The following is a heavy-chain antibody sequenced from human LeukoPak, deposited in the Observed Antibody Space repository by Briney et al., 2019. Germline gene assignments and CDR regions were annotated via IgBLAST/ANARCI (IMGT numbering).Heavy chain of an antibody. CDR3: AKGGHHFNPFFF. D-gene: IGHD2/OR15-2a*01. CDR1: GFTFSSYA. J-gene: IGHJ4*02. Sequence: GGSLRLSCAASGFTFSSYAMSWVRQAPGKGLEWVSAISGSGGSTYYADSVQGRFTISRDNSKNTLSLQLNSLRAEDTAVYFCAKGGHHFNPFFFCGRGTLVTVSS. V-gene: IGHV3-23*01. CDR2: ISGSGGST.